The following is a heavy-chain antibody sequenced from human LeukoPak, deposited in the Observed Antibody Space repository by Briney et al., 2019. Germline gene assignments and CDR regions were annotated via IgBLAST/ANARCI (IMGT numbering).Heavy chain of an antibody. J-gene: IGHJ4*02. D-gene: IGHD2-8*01. Sequence: PGGSLRLSCAASGFTFSGSAMHWVRQASGKGLEWVGRIRSKANSYATAYAASVKGRFTISRDDSKNTAYLQMNSLKTEDTAVYYCTSRMAVVDYWGQGTPVTVSS. CDR2: IRSKANSYAT. CDR1: GFTFSGSA. CDR3: TSRMAVVDY. V-gene: IGHV3-73*01.